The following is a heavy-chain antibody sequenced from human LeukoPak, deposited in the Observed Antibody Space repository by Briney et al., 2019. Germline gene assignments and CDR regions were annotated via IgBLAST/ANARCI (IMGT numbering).Heavy chain of an antibody. CDR1: GYTFTGYY. V-gene: IGHV1-2*02. CDR2: INPNNGDT. Sequence: ASVKLSCTASGYTFTGYYIHWVRQAPGQGLEWMGWINPNNGDTNHVHKFQGRVTMTRDTSISTAYMDLSRLRSDDTALYYCARDLARGDGDYVLYHWGQGTLVTVSS. J-gene: IGHJ5*02. CDR3: ARDLARGDGDYVLYH. D-gene: IGHD4-17*01.